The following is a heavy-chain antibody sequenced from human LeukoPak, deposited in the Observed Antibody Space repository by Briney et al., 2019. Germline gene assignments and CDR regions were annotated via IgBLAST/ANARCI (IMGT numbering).Heavy chain of an antibody. J-gene: IGHJ4*02. D-gene: IGHD2-2*01. CDR1: GGTFSSYA. V-gene: IGHV1-69*13. CDR3: ARDLTDIVVEHSDY. CDR2: IIPIFGTA. Sequence: SVKVFCKASGGTFSSYAISWVRQAPGQGLEWMGGIIPIFGTANYAQKFQGRVTITADESTSTAYMELSSLRSEDTAVYYCARDLTDIVVEHSDYWGQGTLVTVSS.